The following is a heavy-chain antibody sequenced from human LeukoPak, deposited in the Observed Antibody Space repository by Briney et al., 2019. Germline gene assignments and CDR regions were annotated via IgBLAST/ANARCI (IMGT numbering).Heavy chain of an antibody. V-gene: IGHV4-59*01. CDR3: ARELGSGYGYGMDV. CDR2: VYDSGNTKYT. J-gene: IGHJ6*02. D-gene: IGHD5-12*01. CDR1: AGSIIPYY. Sequence: SETLSLTCTVSAGSIIPYYWSWIRQPPGKGLEWIGWVYDSGNTKYTKYNSSLTSRVTISLDTSKKQFSLEVTSVTAADTALYYCARELGSGYGYGMDVWGQGTTVTVSS.